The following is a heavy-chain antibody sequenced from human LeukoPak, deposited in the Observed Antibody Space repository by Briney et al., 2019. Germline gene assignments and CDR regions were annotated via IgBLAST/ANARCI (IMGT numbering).Heavy chain of an antibody. CDR1: GFTFSSYS. Sequence: GGSLRPSCAASGFTFSSYSMNWFRQAPGKGLAWVSSISGSSDYIYYADSVKGRFTISRDNAKNSLYLQMHSLRAEDTAVYYCVRDRGWLQLEYYFDYWGQGTLVTVSS. CDR2: ISGSSDYI. J-gene: IGHJ4*02. D-gene: IGHD3-3*01. CDR3: VRDRGWLQLEYYFDY. V-gene: IGHV3-21*01.